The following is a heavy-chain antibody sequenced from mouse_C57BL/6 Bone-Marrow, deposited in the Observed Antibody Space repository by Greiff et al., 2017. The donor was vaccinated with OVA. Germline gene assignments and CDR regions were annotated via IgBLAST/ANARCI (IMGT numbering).Heavy chain of an antibody. J-gene: IGHJ3*01. CDR2: IYPGSGST. Sequence: VQLQQPGAELVKPGASVKMSCKASGYTFTSYWITWVKQRPGQGLEWIGDIYPGSGSTNYNEKFKSKATLTVDTSSSTAYMQLSSLTSEDSAVYYCARTDDYDRGAWFADWGQGTLVTVSA. D-gene: IGHD2-4*01. CDR3: ARTDDYDRGAWFAD. CDR1: GYTFTSYW. V-gene: IGHV1-55*01.